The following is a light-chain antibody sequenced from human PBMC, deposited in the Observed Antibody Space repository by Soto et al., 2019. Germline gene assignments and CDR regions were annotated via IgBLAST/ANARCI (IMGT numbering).Light chain of an antibody. J-gene: IGKJ4*01. CDR3: HQSYSTPLT. CDR1: QSISSY. V-gene: IGKV1-39*01. CDR2: AAS. Sequence: EIQMTQSPSSLSASVGERVTITCRASQSISSYLNWYQQQPGKAPTLLIYAASSLQSGVPSRFSGSGSGTDFTLTISSLQPEDFATYYCHQSYSTPLTFGGGTKVEIK.